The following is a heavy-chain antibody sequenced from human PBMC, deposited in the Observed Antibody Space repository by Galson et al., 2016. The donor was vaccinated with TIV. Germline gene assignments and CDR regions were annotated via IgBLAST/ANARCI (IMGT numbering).Heavy chain of an antibody. CDR2: VYYSGST. Sequence: LSLTCTVSGASISSSRHYWGWVRQPPGKGLEWTGSVYYSGSTYFNPSLKSRVTLSVDTSKNQFSVKMTSVTAADTALYYCATTTLGVLSRIDPWGQGTLVTVSS. D-gene: IGHD3-3*01. CDR1: GASISSSRHY. J-gene: IGHJ5*02. CDR3: ATTTLGVLSRIDP. V-gene: IGHV4-39*01.